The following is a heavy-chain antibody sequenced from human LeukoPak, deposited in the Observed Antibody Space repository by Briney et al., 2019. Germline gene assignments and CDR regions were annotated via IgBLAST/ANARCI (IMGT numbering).Heavy chain of an antibody. V-gene: IGHV3-72*01. CDR2: SRSKANSYST. D-gene: IGHD1-26*01. J-gene: IGHJ6*03. Sequence: GGSLRLSCAASGFTFSERYMDWVRQATGKGLEWVGRSRSKANSYSTEYAAFVKGRFIISRDDSKKSLYLQMNGMKTEDSAVYCCGVGVSIANYYSYIDVWGKGTTVAVCS. CDR1: GFTFSERY. CDR3: GVGVSIANYYSYIDV.